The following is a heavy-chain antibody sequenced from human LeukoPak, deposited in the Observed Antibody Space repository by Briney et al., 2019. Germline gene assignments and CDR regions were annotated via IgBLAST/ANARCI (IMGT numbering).Heavy chain of an antibody. CDR2: ISSSSSYI. V-gene: IGHV3-21*01. CDR1: GFTFSSYS. CDR3: ARDPFLGAFDI. J-gene: IGHJ3*02. D-gene: IGHD2/OR15-2a*01. Sequence: PGGSLRLSCAASGFTFSSYSMNWVRQAPGKGLEWVSSISSSSSYIYYADSVKGRFTISRDNAKNSLYLQMNSLRAEDTVVYYCARDPFLGAFDIWGQGTMVTVSS.